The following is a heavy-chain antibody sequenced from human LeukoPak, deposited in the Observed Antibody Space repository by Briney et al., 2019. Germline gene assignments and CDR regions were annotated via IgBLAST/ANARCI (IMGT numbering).Heavy chain of an antibody. CDR2: IYYSGST. V-gene: IGHV4-39*01. J-gene: IGHJ6*03. Sequence: PSETLSLTCTVSGGSISSSSYYWGWIRQPPGKGLEWIGSIYYSGSTYYNPSLKSRVTISVDTSKNQFSLKLSSVTAADTAVYYCASIAARLYYMDVWGKGTTVTVSS. D-gene: IGHD6-6*01. CDR1: GGSISSSSYY. CDR3: ASIAARLYYMDV.